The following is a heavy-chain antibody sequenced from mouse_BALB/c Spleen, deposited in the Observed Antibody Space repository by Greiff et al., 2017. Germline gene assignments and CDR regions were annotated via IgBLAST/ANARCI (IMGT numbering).Heavy chain of an antibody. J-gene: IGHJ3*01. CDR2: INPSNGGT. V-gene: IGHV1S16*01. Sequence: QVQLQQSGAELVKPGASVKLSCKASGYTFTSYYMYWVKQRPGQGLEWIGEINPSNGGTNFNEKFKSKATLTVDKSSSTAYMQLSSLTSEDSAVYYCTTPPIEGAWFAYWGQGTLVTVSA. CDR3: TTPPIEGAWFAY. CDR1: GYTFTSYY.